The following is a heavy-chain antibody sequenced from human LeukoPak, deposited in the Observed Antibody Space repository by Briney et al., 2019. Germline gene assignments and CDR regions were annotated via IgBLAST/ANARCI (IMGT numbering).Heavy chain of an antibody. CDR2: INLNGGST. Sequence: GGSLRLSCAASGFTFSSYGMSWVRQAPGKGLEWVSGINLNGGSTGYADSVKGRFTIPRDNAKKSLYLQMNSLRAEDTALYYCARVSFYYSVSGSSYFFDYWGQGTLVTVSS. CDR1: GFTFSSYG. J-gene: IGHJ4*02. V-gene: IGHV3-20*04. CDR3: ARVSFYYSVSGSSYFFDY. D-gene: IGHD3-10*01.